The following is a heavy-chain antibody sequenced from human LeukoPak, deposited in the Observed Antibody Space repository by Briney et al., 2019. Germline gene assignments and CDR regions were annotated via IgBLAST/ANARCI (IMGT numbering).Heavy chain of an antibody. V-gene: IGHV3-21*01. CDR2: ISSSSSYI. CDR1: GFTFSSYS. D-gene: IGHD6-13*01. Sequence: GGSLRLSCAASGFTFSSYSMNWVRQAPGKGLEWVSSISSSSSYIYYADSVKGRFTISRDNTKNSLYLQMSSLRAEDTAVYYCARDGTAPGLYFDLWGQGTLVTVSS. J-gene: IGHJ4*01. CDR3: ARDGTAPGLYFDL.